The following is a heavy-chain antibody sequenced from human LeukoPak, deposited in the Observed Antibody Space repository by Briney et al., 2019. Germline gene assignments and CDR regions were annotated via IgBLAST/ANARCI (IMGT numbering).Heavy chain of an antibody. D-gene: IGHD3-16*01. J-gene: IGHJ4*02. CDR3: ARHRFGHLFDY. CDR2: VYHTGHT. Sequence: KPSETLSLTCTFSGDSISGYYWSWIRQPPGKGLEWIGYVYHTGHTHYSPSLKSRVTVSLDTSRNQVSLILSSVTAADTAVYYCARHRFGHLFDYWGQGTLVFVPS. CDR1: GDSISGYY. V-gene: IGHV4-59*01.